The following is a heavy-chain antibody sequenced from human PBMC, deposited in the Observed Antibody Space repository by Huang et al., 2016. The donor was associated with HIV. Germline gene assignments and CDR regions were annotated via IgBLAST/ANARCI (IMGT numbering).Heavy chain of an antibody. CDR2: IKTDGSEK. CDR3: VRLLDHTGDY. D-gene: IGHD1-26*01. CDR1: GFTFNSYW. Sequence: EVQLVESGGGLVQPGGSVRLSCAASGFTFNSYWMSWVCQAQGKGLEWVAGIKTDGSEKSYVDSVKGRFTISRDNAKNSLYLQMNSLRAEDTAVYYCVRLLDHTGDYWGQGTLVTVSS. J-gene: IGHJ4*02. V-gene: IGHV3-7*01.